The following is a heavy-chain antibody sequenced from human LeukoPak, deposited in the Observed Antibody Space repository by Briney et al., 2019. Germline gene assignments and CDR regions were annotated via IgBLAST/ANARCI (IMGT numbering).Heavy chain of an antibody. CDR1: GFTLRNYW. CDR2: ITPDGTST. J-gene: IGHJ4*02. D-gene: IGHD3-3*01. Sequence: GGSLRLSWPASGFTLRNYWLHWVRQAPGKGLVWLSRITPDGTSTGYANSAKGRFTISRDNAENTLYLQMDDLSAEDTAVYYCTRDLLGDYRGHSPSWGQGTLVTVSS. V-gene: IGHV3-74*01. CDR3: TRDLLGDYRGHSPS.